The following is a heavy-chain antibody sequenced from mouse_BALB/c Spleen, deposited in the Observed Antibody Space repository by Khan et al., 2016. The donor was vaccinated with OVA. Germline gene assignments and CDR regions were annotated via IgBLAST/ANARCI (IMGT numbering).Heavy chain of an antibody. J-gene: IGHJ2*01. CDR3: SRGNWQSYYFDY. V-gene: IGHV1S136*01. Sequence: EVQLQQSGPELLKPGASVRMSCKASGYIFTGYIMHWVKQKPGQGLEWIGYINPYNGATKYNEDFKGKATLTSDKSSSTAYMEFSSLTSEDSAVYYCSRGNWQSYYFDYWGQGTTLTVSS. CDR1: GYIFTGYI. D-gene: IGHD4-1*01. CDR2: INPYNGAT.